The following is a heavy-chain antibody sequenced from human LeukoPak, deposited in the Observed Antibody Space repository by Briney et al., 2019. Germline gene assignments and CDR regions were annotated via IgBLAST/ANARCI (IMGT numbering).Heavy chain of an antibody. CDR2: IKEDGSEK. J-gene: IGHJ4*02. D-gene: IGHD3-3*01. V-gene: IGHV3-7*03. CDR1: GFTSSRYW. CDR3: AKVFWGSGYSNTLFDY. Sequence: GGSLRLSCAASGFTSSRYWMSWVRQAPGKGLEWVANIKEDGSEKYYVDSVKGRFTISRDNSKNTLYLQMNSLRAEDTAVYYCAKVFWGSGYSNTLFDYWGQGTLVTVSS.